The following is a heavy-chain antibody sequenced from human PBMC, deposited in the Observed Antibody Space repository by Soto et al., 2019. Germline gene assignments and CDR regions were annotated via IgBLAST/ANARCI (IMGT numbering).Heavy chain of an antibody. J-gene: IGHJ6*03. CDR2: IWYDGSNK. Sequence: GGSLRLSCAASGFTFSSYGMHWVRQAPGKGLEWVAVIWYDGSNKYYADSVKGRFTISRDNSKNTLYLQMNSLRAEDTAVYYCARARGYSNYGVLSYYYYYYYMDVWGKGTKVTVSS. CDR3: ARARGYSNYGVLSYYYYYYYMDV. V-gene: IGHV3-33*01. CDR1: GFTFSSYG. D-gene: IGHD4-4*01.